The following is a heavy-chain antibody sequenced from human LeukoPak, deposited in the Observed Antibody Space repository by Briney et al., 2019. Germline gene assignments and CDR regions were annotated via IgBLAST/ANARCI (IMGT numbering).Heavy chain of an antibody. CDR3: ARDTYNWNYSSFDY. D-gene: IGHD1-7*01. V-gene: IGHV1-69*01. Sequence: SVKVSCRASGGTFSSYAISWVRQAPGQGLEWMGGIIPIFGTANYAQKFQGRVTITADESTSTAYMELSSLRSEDTAVYYCARDTYNWNYSSFDYWGQGTLVTVSS. CDR2: IIPIFGTA. CDR1: GGTFSSYA. J-gene: IGHJ4*02.